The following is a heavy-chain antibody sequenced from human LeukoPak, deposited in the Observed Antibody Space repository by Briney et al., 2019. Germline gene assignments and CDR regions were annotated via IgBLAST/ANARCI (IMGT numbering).Heavy chain of an antibody. Sequence: GGTLRLSCAASGLTFSSYGMSWVRQAPGKGLEWVSAISGSGGSTYYADSVKGRFTISRDNSKNTLYLQMNSLRAEDTAVYYCAKVYLRYFDWLSDDDYWGQGTLVTVSS. CDR1: GLTFSSYG. D-gene: IGHD3-9*01. CDR2: ISGSGGST. CDR3: AKVYLRYFDWLSDDDY. V-gene: IGHV3-23*01. J-gene: IGHJ4*02.